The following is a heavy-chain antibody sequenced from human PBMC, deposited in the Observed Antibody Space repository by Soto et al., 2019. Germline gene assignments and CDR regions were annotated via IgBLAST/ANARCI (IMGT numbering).Heavy chain of an antibody. CDR3: ARDFRRSYTFEPLDP. J-gene: IGHJ5*02. CDR1: GYTFTSYY. V-gene: IGHV1-46*01. Sequence: GASVKVSYKASGYTFTSYYMHWVRQAPGQGLEWMGIINPSGGSTSYAQKFQGRVTITADESTSTAYMELSSLRSEDTAVYYCARDFRRSYTFEPLDPWGQGTLVTVSS. CDR2: INPSGGST. D-gene: IGHD3-16*01.